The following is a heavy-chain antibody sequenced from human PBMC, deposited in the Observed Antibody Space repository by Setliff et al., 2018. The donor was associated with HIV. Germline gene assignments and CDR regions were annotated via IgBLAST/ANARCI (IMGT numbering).Heavy chain of an antibody. Sequence: SVKVSCKASGGTFSLYAINWVRQAPGQGLEWMGGIIPIFNTANYAQKFQGRVAITADGSTSTAYMELSSLRSEDTAVYYCATGLQLWGVTVLDAFDIWGQGTMVTVSS. CDR1: GGTFSLYA. CDR2: IIPIFNTA. D-gene: IGHD5-18*01. V-gene: IGHV1-69*13. J-gene: IGHJ3*02. CDR3: ATGLQLWGVTVLDAFDI.